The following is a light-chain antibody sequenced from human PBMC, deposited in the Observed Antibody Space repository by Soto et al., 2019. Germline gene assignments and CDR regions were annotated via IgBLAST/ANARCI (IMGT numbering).Light chain of an antibody. Sequence: AIRMTQSPSSLSASTGDRVTITCRASQGISSYLAWYQQKPGKAPKLLIYAASTLYSGVPSRLSGSRSGTEFTLTISCLQSEDFATYSCQQYYSYPVAFCQGTKVEIK. J-gene: IGKJ1*01. CDR1: QGISSY. V-gene: IGKV1-8*01. CDR3: QQYYSYPVA. CDR2: AAS.